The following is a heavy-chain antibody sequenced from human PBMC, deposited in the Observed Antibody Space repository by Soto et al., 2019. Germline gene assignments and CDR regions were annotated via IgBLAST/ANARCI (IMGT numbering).Heavy chain of an antibody. CDR3: ARRLPFMVRGVIIAPDSYYYYGMDV. CDR1: GYTFTGYY. CDR2: INPNSGGT. V-gene: IGHV1-2*02. Sequence: ASVKVSCKASGYTFTGYYMHWVRQAPGQGLEWMGWINPNSGGTNYAQKFQGRVTMTRDTSISTAYMELSRLRSDDTAVYYCARRLPFMVRGVIIAPDSYYYYGMDVWGQGTTVTVS. J-gene: IGHJ6*02. D-gene: IGHD3-10*01.